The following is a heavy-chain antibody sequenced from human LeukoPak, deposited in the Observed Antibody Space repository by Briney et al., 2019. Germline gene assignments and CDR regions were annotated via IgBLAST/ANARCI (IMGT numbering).Heavy chain of an antibody. CDR1: GFTFSTYG. V-gene: IGHV3-23*01. CDR2: ISGSGGST. CDR3: AKAKATGYPPGWFDP. Sequence: GGSQRLSCAASGFTFSTYGMHWVRQAPGKGLEWVSAISGSGGSTYYADSVKGRFTISRDNSKNTLYLQMNSLRAEDTAVYYCAKAKATGYPPGWFDPWGQGTLVTVSS. D-gene: IGHD3-9*01. J-gene: IGHJ5*02.